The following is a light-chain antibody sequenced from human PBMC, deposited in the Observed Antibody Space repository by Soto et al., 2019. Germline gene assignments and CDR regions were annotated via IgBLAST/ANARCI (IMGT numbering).Light chain of an antibody. Sequence: VMTQSPATVSASPGEGATLSCRASRSVGRSLAWYQKKSGQAPRLLIFSASTRATDIPARLSGSGSGTEFALSISSLQSEDIAIYYCQQYYFWPLSFGGGTKVEV. V-gene: IGKV3D-15*01. CDR1: RSVGRS. CDR2: SAS. CDR3: QQYYFWPLS. J-gene: IGKJ4*01.